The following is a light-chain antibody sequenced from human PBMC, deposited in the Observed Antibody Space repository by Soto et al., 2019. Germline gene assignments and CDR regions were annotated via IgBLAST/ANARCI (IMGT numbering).Light chain of an antibody. V-gene: IGLV2-8*01. Sequence: QCVLTQPPSASGSPGQSVTISCTGTSSDVGGYNYVSWYQHHPGKAPKLIIYEVYKRPSGVPDRFSGSKSGNTAALTVSGLQAEDEADYYCSSYVGTNSYVFGTGTKAPS. CDR2: EVY. CDR1: SSDVGGYNY. CDR3: SSYVGTNSYV. J-gene: IGLJ1*01.